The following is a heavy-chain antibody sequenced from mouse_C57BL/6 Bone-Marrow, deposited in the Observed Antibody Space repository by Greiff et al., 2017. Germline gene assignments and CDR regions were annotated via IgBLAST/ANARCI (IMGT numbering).Heavy chain of an antibody. V-gene: IGHV1-55*01. Sequence: QVQLQQPGAELVKPGASVKMSCKASGYTFTSYWITWVKQRPGQGLEWIGDIYPTSGRTNYNEKFKSKAILTVDTSSNTAYLQLSSLTSEDSAVFYCAGAGALGRSFDYWGQGTTLTGSS. D-gene: IGHD4-1*01. CDR2: IYPTSGRT. CDR1: GYTFTSYW. CDR3: AGAGALGRSFDY. J-gene: IGHJ2*01.